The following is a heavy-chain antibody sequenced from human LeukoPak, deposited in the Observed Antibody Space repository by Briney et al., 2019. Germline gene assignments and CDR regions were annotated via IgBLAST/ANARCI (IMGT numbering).Heavy chain of an antibody. V-gene: IGHV4-34*01. J-gene: IGHJ4*02. CDR3: ARGRANWDYDFDY. D-gene: IGHD1-7*01. CDR2: ASHAGIT. Sequence: SETLSLTCAVFGESFVGRHWSWIRPSPGKGLEWLGEASHAGITNYNPSLKGRVSISVDTSKDQFSLTLTSVTAADTAVYYCARGRANWDYDFDYWGQGTPVTVS. CDR1: GESFVGRH.